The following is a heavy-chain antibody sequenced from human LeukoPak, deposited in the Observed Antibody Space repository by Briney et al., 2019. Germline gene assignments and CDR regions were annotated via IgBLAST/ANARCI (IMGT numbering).Heavy chain of an antibody. CDR2: INPNSGGT. Sequence: ASVKVPCKASGYTFTGYYMHWVRQAPGQGLEWMGWINPNSGGTNYAQKFQGRVTMTRDTSISTAYMELSRRRSDDTAVYYCARATVTTRKLRGGDAFDIWGQGTMVTVSS. CDR1: GYTFTGYY. CDR3: ARATVTTRKLRGGDAFDI. D-gene: IGHD4-17*01. V-gene: IGHV1-2*02. J-gene: IGHJ3*02.